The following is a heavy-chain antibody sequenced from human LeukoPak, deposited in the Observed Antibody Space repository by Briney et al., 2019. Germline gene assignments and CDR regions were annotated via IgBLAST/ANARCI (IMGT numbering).Heavy chain of an antibody. Sequence: GGSLRLSCAASGFTFSDYYMSWIRQAPGKGLEWVSYISSSSSYTNYADSVKGRFTISRDNAKKSLYMQMNSLRAEDTAVYYCARDEKIVGIAVAAHFDYWGQGTLVTVSS. V-gene: IGHV3-11*06. D-gene: IGHD6-19*01. CDR3: ARDEKIVGIAVAAHFDY. CDR2: ISSSSSYT. CDR1: GFTFSDYY. J-gene: IGHJ4*02.